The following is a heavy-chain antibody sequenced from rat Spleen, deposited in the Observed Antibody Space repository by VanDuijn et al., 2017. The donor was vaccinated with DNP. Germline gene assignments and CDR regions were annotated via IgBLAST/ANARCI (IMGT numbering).Heavy chain of an antibody. CDR3: TTAGSYGFDY. CDR1: GFIFSNYY. Sequence: EVQLVESGGGLVQPGRSLKLSCVASGFIFSNYYMAWVRQAPTKGLEWVASITNSGGGTYYRNSVKGRFTISRDNAKSTLYLQMDSLRSEDTATYYCTTAGSYGFDYWGQGVMVTVSS. J-gene: IGHJ2*01. CDR2: ITNSGGGT. V-gene: IGHV5-27*01. D-gene: IGHD1-2*01.